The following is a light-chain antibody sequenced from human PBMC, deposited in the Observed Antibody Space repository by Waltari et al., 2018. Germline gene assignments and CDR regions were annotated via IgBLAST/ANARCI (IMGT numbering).Light chain of an antibody. J-gene: IGKJ3*01. CDR1: QSLVLSDGNTY. CDR3: MQGTHWLLFT. V-gene: IGKV2-30*02. Sequence: DVVMTQSPLSLPVTLGQPASISCRSSQSLVLSDGNTYLNWFQQRPGQAPRRLIYKVSKRDSGVPDRFSGSGSGTDCTLKISRVEAEDVGVYYCMQGTHWLLFTFGPGTKVDIK. CDR2: KVS.